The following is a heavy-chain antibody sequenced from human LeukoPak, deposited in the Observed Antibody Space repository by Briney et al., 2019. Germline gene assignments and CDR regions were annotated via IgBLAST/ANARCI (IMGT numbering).Heavy chain of an antibody. CDR3: ARRLAVTGRYYFDY. D-gene: IGHD4-11*01. Sequence: SSETLSLTCTVSGGSISNYYWSWIRQPPGKGLEWIGYIHYSGSTNYNPSLKSRVTISEDTSKNQFSLKLTSVTAADTAVYYCARRLAVTGRYYFDYWGQGSLVTVSS. CDR1: GGSISNYY. V-gene: IGHV4-59*01. CDR2: IHYSGST. J-gene: IGHJ4*02.